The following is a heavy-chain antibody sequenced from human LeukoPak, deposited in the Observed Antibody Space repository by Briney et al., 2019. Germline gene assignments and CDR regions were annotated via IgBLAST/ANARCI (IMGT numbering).Heavy chain of an antibody. CDR3: TGPPD. J-gene: IGHJ4*02. CDR2: IKSKTAGGTT. CDR1: GLSVSDAW. V-gene: IGHV3-15*01. Sequence: GGSLRLSCAASGLSVSDAWMSWVRQAPGKGLEWVGRIKSKTAGGTTDYVASVKGRFTISSDDSKNTLYLQMNSLSTEDTAVYYCTGPPDWGQGTLVTVSS.